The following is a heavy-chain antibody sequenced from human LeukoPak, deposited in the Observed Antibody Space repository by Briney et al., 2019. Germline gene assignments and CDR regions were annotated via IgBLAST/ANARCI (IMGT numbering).Heavy chain of an antibody. CDR2: FHDSEST. D-gene: IGHD1-26*01. CDR3: ARGDASGRPGIGFDF. V-gene: IGHV4-59*01. J-gene: IGHJ4*02. CDR1: GGSISKSY. Sequence: SETLSLTCTVSGGSISKSYWSWIRQPPGKGLEWIGFFHDSESTNYNPSLKSRVSISLDTSKNQVSLWLSSVTAADTAVYYCARGDASGRPGIGFDFWGQGTLVTVSS.